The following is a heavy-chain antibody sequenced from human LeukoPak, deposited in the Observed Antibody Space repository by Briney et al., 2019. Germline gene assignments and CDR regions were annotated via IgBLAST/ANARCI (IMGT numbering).Heavy chain of an antibody. D-gene: IGHD5-18*01. J-gene: IGHJ4*02. CDR3: ARDGDTATSDY. V-gene: IGHV1-46*01. CDR1: GYTFTTYS. Sequence: ASVKVSCKASGYTFTTYSMHWVRQAPGQGLEWMAIINLSGGSTDYTQKFQGRVTMTRDTSTSTVYMELSSLRSEDTAVYYCARDGDTATSDYWGQGTLVTVSS. CDR2: INLSGGST.